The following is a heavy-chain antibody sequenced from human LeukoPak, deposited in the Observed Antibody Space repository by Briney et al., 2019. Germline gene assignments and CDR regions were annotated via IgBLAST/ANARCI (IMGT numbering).Heavy chain of an antibody. CDR1: GGSFSGYY. CDR2: IYYSGST. J-gene: IGHJ4*02. Sequence: PSETLSLTCAVYGGSFSGYYWSWIRQPPGKGLEWIGYIYYSGSTNYNPSLKSRVTISVDTSKNQFSLKLSSVTAADTAVYYCARHSYGYSSYPKDWGQGTLVTVSS. V-gene: IGHV4-59*01. D-gene: IGHD5-18*01. CDR3: ARHSYGYSSYPKD.